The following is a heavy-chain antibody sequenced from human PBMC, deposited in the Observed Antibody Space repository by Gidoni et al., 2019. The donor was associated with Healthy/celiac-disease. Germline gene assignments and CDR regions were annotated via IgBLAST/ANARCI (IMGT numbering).Heavy chain of an antibody. Sequence: QVQLVQSGAEVKKHGASVKVSCKASGHTFTGDYMHWVRQPPGQGLEWMGWINPHRGGTTYAQKFQGWVTMTRDTSISTAYMELSRLRSDDTAVYYCARGPRDPLGYYYYGMDVWGQGTTVTVSS. CDR1: GHTFTGDY. J-gene: IGHJ6*02. CDR2: INPHRGGT. V-gene: IGHV1-2*04. CDR3: ARGPRDPLGYYYYGMDV.